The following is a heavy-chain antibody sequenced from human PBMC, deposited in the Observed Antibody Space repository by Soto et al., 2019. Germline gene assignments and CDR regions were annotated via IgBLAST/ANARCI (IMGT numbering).Heavy chain of an antibody. CDR2: ISYSGST. CDR1: GDSISSDDYY. CDR3: AKELRGYSYGPGDLT. J-gene: IGHJ5*02. V-gene: IGHV4-30-4*01. D-gene: IGHD5-18*01. Sequence: SSETLSLTCTVSGDSISSDDYYWNWIRQPPGKGLEWIGYISYSGSTYYNPPLKSRVSISIDTSKNQFSLELNSVTAADTAVYFCAKELRGYSYGPGDLTWGQGTLVTVSS.